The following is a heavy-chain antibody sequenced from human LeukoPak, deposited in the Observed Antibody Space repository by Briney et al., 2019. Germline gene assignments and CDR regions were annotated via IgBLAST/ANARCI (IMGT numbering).Heavy chain of an antibody. Sequence: PGRSLRLSCAASGFTFSSYVMHWVRQAPGKGLEWVAIISYDGSNEYYADSVKGRFTISRDNSKNTLYLQMNSLRAEDTAVYYCARRAGAYSHPYDYWGQGTLVTVSS. CDR1: GFTFSSYV. V-gene: IGHV3-30*14. CDR3: ARRAGAYSHPYDY. J-gene: IGHJ4*02. D-gene: IGHD4/OR15-4a*01. CDR2: ISYDGSNE.